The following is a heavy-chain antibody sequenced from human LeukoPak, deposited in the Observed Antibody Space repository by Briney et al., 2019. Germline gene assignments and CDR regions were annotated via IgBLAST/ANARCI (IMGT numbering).Heavy chain of an antibody. D-gene: IGHD6-19*01. CDR3: ARVVAVAGRAFDI. Sequence: GGSLRLSCAASGFTFSSYSMNWVRQAPGKGLEWVSSISSSSSYIYYADSVKGRFTISRDNAKSSLYLQMNGLRAEDTAVYYCARVVAVAGRAFDIWGQGTMVTVSS. V-gene: IGHV3-21*01. J-gene: IGHJ3*02. CDR2: ISSSSSYI. CDR1: GFTFSSYS.